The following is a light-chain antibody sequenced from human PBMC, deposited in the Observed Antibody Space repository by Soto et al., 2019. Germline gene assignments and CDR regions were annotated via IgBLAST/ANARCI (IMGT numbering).Light chain of an antibody. Sequence: QSALTQPASVSGSLGQSITISCSGTSSDVGAYNYVSWYQQYPGKAPQLMIYHVTDRPSGVSNRFSGSKSGNTSSLTISGLHAEDEADYYCCSYTTSNTFVFGTGTKLTVL. CDR2: HVT. CDR1: SSDVGAYNY. CDR3: CSYTTSNTFV. J-gene: IGLJ1*01. V-gene: IGLV2-14*01.